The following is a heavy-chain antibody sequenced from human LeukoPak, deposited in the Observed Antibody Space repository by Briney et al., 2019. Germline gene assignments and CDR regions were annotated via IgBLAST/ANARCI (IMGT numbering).Heavy chain of an antibody. J-gene: IGHJ4*02. D-gene: IGHD3-22*01. V-gene: IGHV4-59*12. CDR3: ARVGGRREYYYDSSGYSEPGKSNPDSYYFDY. CDR1: GGSISSYY. Sequence: SETLSLTCTVSGGSISSYYWSWIRQPPGKGLEWIGYIYYSGSTDYNPSLKSRVTISVDTSKNQFSLKLSSVTAADTAVYYCARVGGRREYYYDSSGYSEPGKSNPDSYYFDYWGQGTLVTVSS. CDR2: IYYSGST.